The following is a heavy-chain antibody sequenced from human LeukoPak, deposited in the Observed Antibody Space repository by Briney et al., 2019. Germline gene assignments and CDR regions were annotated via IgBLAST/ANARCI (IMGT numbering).Heavy chain of an antibody. Sequence: PGGSLRLSCAASGFTFSYYGMNWVRQAPGKGLEWVSSISTSSSYIYYADSVKGRFTISRDNAKNSLYLQMNSLRVEDTAVYYCARAAEVVAATEAWFDPWGQGTLVTVSS. CDR3: ARAAEVVAATEAWFDP. CDR1: GFTFSYYG. D-gene: IGHD6-19*01. CDR2: ISTSSSYI. J-gene: IGHJ5*02. V-gene: IGHV3-21*06.